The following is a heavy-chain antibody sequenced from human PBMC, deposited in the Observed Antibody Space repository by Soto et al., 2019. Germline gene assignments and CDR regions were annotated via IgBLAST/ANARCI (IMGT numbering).Heavy chain of an antibody. J-gene: IGHJ6*02. Sequence: GGSLRLSCAASGFTFSSYAMHWVRQAPGKGLEWVAVISYDGNNKYYADSVKGRFTISRDNSKNTLYLQMNSLRAEDTAVYYCARAGCDGGSCYTLVGLRYGMDVWGQGTTVTVS. CDR2: ISYDGNNK. V-gene: IGHV3-30-3*01. D-gene: IGHD2-15*01. CDR1: GFTFSSYA. CDR3: ARAGCDGGSCYTLVGLRYGMDV.